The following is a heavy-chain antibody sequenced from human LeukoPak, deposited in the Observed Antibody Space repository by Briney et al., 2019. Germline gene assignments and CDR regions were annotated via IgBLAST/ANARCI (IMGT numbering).Heavy chain of an antibody. CDR2: IYHRGST. V-gene: IGHV4-34*01. J-gene: IGHJ4*02. CDR1: GGSFSGYY. D-gene: IGHD5-18*01. Sequence: SETLSLTCAVYGGSFSGYYWSWIRQPPGKGLEWIGSIYHRGSTYYNPSLKSRVIISLDTSKNQFSLELSSVTAADTAVYYCARGTTMASFDYWGQGTLVTVSS. CDR3: ARGTTMASFDY.